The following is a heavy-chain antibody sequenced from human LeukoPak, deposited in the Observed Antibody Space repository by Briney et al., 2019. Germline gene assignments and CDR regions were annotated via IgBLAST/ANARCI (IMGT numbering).Heavy chain of an antibody. D-gene: IGHD1-7*01. CDR3: AKDFRLELRSGY. CDR2: IRYDGSNK. J-gene: IGHJ4*02. CDR1: GFTFSSYG. V-gene: IGHV3-30*02. Sequence: QSGGSLRLSCAASGFTFSSYGMHWVRQAPGKGLEWVAFIRYDGSNKYYADSVKGRFTISRDNSKNTLYLQMNSLRAEDTAVYYCAKDFRLELRSGYWGQGTLVTVSS.